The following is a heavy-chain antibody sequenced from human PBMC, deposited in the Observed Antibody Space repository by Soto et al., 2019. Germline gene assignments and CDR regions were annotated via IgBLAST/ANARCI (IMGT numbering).Heavy chain of an antibody. CDR1: GYTFTSYG. J-gene: IGHJ3*02. D-gene: IGHD6-19*01. CDR3: AAGLGQWLVPDAFDI. CDR2: ISAYNGNT. V-gene: IGHV1-18*01. Sequence: GASVKVSCKASGYTFTSYGISWVRQAPGQGLEWMGWISAYNGNTNYAQKLQGRVTMTTDTSTSTAYMELSSLRSEDTAVYYCAAGLGQWLVPDAFDIWGQGTMVTVSS.